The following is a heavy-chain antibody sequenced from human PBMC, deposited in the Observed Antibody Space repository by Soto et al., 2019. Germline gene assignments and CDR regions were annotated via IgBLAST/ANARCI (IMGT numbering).Heavy chain of an antibody. CDR3: ARYLLRGVIDY. J-gene: IGHJ4*02. CDR1: GASISSGGYS. D-gene: IGHD3-10*01. CDR2: IYHSGDT. V-gene: IGHV4-30-2*01. Sequence: QVQLQESGSRLVKPSQTLSLTCAVFGASISSGGYSWSWIRQPPGKGLEWIGYIYHSGDTFYNPSLRGRVTISVDRSKDQFSLNLKSVTAADTAVYYCARYLLRGVIDYWGQGSLVTVSS.